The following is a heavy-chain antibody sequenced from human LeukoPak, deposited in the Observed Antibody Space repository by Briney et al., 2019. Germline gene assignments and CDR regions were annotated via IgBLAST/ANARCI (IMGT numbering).Heavy chain of an antibody. CDR1: GDSISSSSYY. D-gene: IGHD6-19*01. Sequence: PSETLSLTCTVSGDSISSSSYYWGWIRQPPGKGLDWMGSIYYDGSTYCNPSLKSRVTISVDTSKNQFSLKLSSVTDADTAVYYCAGISADGSGYYYVDYWGQGTLVTVSS. CDR3: AGISADGSGYYYVDY. J-gene: IGHJ4*02. CDR2: IYYDGST. V-gene: IGHV4-39*01.